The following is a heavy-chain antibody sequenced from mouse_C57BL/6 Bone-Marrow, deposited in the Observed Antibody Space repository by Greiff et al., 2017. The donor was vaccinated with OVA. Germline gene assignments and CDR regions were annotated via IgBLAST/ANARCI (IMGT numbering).Heavy chain of an antibody. J-gene: IGHJ3*01. CDR2: IWGVGST. Sequence: VKLVESGPGLVAPSQSLSITCTVSGFSFTSYGVDWVRQSPGKGLEWLGVIWGVGSTNYNSALKSRLSISKDNSKSQVFLKMNSLQTDDTAMYYCASSPTRFAYWGQGTLVTVSA. CDR3: ASSPTRFAY. V-gene: IGHV2-6*01. CDR1: GFSFTSYG.